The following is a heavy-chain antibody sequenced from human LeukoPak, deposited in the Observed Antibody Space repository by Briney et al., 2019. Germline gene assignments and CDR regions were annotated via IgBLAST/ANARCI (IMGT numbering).Heavy chain of an antibody. CDR1: GFTFSGYA. D-gene: IGHD3-9*01. CDR2: ISGSGGST. Sequence: GGSLRLSCAASGFTFSGYAMSWVRQAPGKGLEWVSAISGSGGSTYYADSVKGRFTISRDNSKNTLYLQMNSLRAEDTAVYYCAKEGPLRYFDWLPNHYYMDVWGKGTTVTVSS. CDR3: AKEGPLRYFDWLPNHYYMDV. J-gene: IGHJ6*03. V-gene: IGHV3-23*01.